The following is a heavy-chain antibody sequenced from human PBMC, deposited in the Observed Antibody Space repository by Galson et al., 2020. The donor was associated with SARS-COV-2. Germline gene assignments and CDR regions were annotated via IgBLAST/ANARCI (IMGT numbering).Heavy chain of an antibody. CDR3: ARIRVSRYSSGWYYPFDY. D-gene: IGHD6-19*01. CDR2: IDWDDDK. J-gene: IGHJ4*02. CDR1: GFSLSTSGMC. V-gene: IGHV2-70*01. Sequence: SGPTLVKPTQTLTLTCTFSGFSLSTSGMCVSWIRQPPGKALEWLALIDWDDDKYYSTSLKTRLTISKDTSKNQVVLTMTNMDPVDTATYYCARIRVSRYSSGWYYPFDYWGQGTLVTVSS.